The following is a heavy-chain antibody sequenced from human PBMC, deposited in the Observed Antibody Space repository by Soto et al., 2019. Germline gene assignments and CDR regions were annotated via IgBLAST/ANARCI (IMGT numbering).Heavy chain of an antibody. CDR2: TYYRSKWYN. CDR1: GDSVSSNSAA. Sequence: QVQLQQSGPGLVKPSQTLSLTCAISGDSVSSNSAAWNWIRQSPSRGLEWLGRTYYRSKWYNDYAVSVKSRITINPDTSKNQFSLQLNSVTPEDTAVYYCARWGGYCSGGSCYEAFDIWGQGTMVTVSS. V-gene: IGHV6-1*01. J-gene: IGHJ3*02. CDR3: ARWGGYCSGGSCYEAFDI. D-gene: IGHD2-15*01.